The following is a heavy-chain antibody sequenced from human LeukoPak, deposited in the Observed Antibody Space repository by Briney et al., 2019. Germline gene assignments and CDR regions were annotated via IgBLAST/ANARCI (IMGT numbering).Heavy chain of an antibody. V-gene: IGHV3-30*18. Sequence: GGSLRLSCAASGFTFNTYGMHWVRQAPGKGLEWVAVISYDGSNKYYADSVKGRFTISRDNSKNTLYLQMNSLRAEDTAVYYCAKDGSPPVRFLAYFYYYMDVWGKGTTVTVSS. CDR2: ISYDGSNK. J-gene: IGHJ6*03. CDR1: GFTFNTYG. D-gene: IGHD3-3*01. CDR3: AKDGSPPVRFLAYFYYYMDV.